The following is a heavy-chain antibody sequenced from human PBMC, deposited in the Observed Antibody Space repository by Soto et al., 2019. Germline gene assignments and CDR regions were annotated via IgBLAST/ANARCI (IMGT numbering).Heavy chain of an antibody. V-gene: IGHV3-21*01. D-gene: IGHD4-17*01. CDR2: ISSSSSYI. CDR3: ARVADGAAYLYLNY. J-gene: IGHJ4*02. CDR1: GFTFSSYS. Sequence: EVQLVEPGGGLVKPGGSLRLSCAASGFTFSSYSMNWVRLAPGKGLEWVSSISSSSSYIYYADSVKGRFTISRDNAKNSLYLQMNRLRAEDTAVYYCARVADGAAYLYLNYWGQGTLVTVSS.